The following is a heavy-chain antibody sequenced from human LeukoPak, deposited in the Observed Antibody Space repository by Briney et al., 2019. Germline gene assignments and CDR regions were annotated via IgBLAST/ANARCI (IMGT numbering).Heavy chain of an antibody. CDR1: GGSFSGYY. J-gene: IGHJ4*02. CDR3: ARGRRDGYMLLWEDY. CDR2: INHSGST. V-gene: IGHV4-34*01. Sequence: PSETLSLTCAVYGGSFSGYYWSWIRQPPGKGLEWIGEINHSGSTNYNPSLKSRVPISVDTSKTQCSLKLSSMTAADTALYYCARGRRDGYMLLWEDYWGQGTLVTVSS. D-gene: IGHD5-24*01.